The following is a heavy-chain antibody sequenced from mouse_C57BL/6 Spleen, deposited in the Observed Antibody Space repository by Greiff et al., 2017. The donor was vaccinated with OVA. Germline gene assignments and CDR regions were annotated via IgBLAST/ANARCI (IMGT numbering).Heavy chain of an antibody. J-gene: IGHJ2*01. Sequence: VHVKQSGPELVKPGASVKMSCKASGYTFTDYNMHWVKQSHGKSLEWIGYINPNNGGTSYNQKFKGKATLTVNKSSSTAYMELRSLTSEDSAVYYCARAVPYFDYWGQGTTLTVSS. V-gene: IGHV1-22*01. CDR3: ARAVPYFDY. CDR1: GYTFTDYN. CDR2: INPNNGGT.